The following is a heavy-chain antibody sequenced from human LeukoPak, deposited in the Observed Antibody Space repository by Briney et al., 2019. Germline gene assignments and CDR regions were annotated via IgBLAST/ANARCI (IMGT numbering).Heavy chain of an antibody. V-gene: IGHV3-7*01. Sequence: PGGSLRLSCVASTFTFSQHWMNWVRQAPGKGLEWVAHMSQDGGEKNYVDSVKGRFTISRDNAENLLYLQMNSLRAEDTAVYYCARGRGVIIPFLFDYWGQGTLVTVSS. J-gene: IGHJ4*02. CDR2: MSQDGGEK. CDR1: TFTFSQHW. D-gene: IGHD3-10*01. CDR3: ARGRGVIIPFLFDY.